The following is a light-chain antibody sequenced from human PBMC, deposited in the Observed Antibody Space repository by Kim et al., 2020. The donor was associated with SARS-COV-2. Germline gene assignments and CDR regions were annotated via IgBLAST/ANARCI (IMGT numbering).Light chain of an antibody. CDR2: QDS. J-gene: IGLJ3*02. V-gene: IGLV3-1*01. CDR1: KLGDKY. CDR3: QAWDSSTAHWV. Sequence: PGQTASITCSGDKLGDKYACWYQQKPGQSPVLVIYQDSKRPSGIPERFSGSNSGNTATLTISGTQAMDEADYYCQAWDSSTAHWVFGGGTQLTVL.